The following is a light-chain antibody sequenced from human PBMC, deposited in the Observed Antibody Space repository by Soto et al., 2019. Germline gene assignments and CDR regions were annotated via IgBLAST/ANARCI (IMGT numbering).Light chain of an antibody. CDR1: SSDVGGYNY. CDR3: TSYGGASNLL. J-gene: IGLJ2*01. CDR2: DVN. Sequence: QSALAQPPSASGSPGQSVTISCTGTSSDVGGYNYVSWYQQHPGKAPKLMIYDVNRRPSGVPDRSSVSKSGNTASLTVSGLQAEDEADYYCTSYGGASNLLFGGGTKLTVL. V-gene: IGLV2-8*01.